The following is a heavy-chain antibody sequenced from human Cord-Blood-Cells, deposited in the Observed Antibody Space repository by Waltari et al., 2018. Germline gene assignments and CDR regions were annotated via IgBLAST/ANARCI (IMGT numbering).Heavy chain of an antibody. J-gene: IGHJ4*02. CDR3: ARDPLSGNSFDY. Sequence: QVQLQESGPGLVKPSETLSLTCTVPGGSISSHYWSWFRQPPGKGLEWIGYIYYSGSTNYNPSLKSRVTISVDTSKNQFSLKLSSVTAADTAVYYCARDPLSGNSFDYWGQGTLVTVSS. D-gene: IGHD6-13*01. CDR2: IYYSGST. V-gene: IGHV4-59*11. CDR1: GGSISSHY.